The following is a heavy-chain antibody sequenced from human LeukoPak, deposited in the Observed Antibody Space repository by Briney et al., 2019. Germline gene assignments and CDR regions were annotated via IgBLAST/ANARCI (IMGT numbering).Heavy chain of an antibody. CDR1: GFTFDDYG. D-gene: IGHD3-16*01. J-gene: IGHJ6*03. CDR3: AKSAYVLYYYMDV. CDR2: INSRGGSI. Sequence: GGSLRLSCAASGFTFDDYGMNWVRQAPGKGLEWVSRINSRGGSIAYVDSVKGRFTISRDNSRNTLFLQLNSLRAEDTAVYYCAKSAYVLYYYMDVWGKGTTVTVSS. V-gene: IGHV3-20*04.